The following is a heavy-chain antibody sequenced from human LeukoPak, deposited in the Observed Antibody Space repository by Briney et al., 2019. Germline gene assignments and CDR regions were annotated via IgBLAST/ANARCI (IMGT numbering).Heavy chain of an antibody. V-gene: IGHV3-21*01. Sequence: PGGSLRLSCAASGFTFSSYSMNWVRQAPGKGLEWVSSISSSSSYIYYADSVKGRFTISRDNAKNSLYLQMNSLRAEDTAVYYCARANEWELYFDYWGQGTLVTVSS. CDR2: ISSSSSYI. CDR3: ARANEWELYFDY. D-gene: IGHD1-26*01. J-gene: IGHJ4*02. CDR1: GFTFSSYS.